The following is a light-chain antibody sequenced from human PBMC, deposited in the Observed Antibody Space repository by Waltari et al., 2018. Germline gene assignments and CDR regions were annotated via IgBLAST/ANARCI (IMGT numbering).Light chain of an antibody. Sequence: EIVLAQSPGTLSLSPGDRATLPCRASQSLTSSFLAWYQHKPGQAPRLLIYGASSRATGIPDRFSGTGSGTDFTLTISRLEPEDFAMYYCQQYNYSPKTFGQGTKVEIK. J-gene: IGKJ1*01. CDR1: QSLTSSF. V-gene: IGKV3-20*01. CDR3: QQYNYSPKT. CDR2: GAS.